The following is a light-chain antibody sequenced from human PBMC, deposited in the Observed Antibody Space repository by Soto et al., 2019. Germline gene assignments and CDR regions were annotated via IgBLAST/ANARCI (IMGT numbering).Light chain of an antibody. CDR1: QSVSGW. CDR2: AAS. CDR3: QEYGMSRT. J-gene: IGKJ1*01. Sequence: IEMTQSPSTLTASVGDTSTDTCRASQSVSGWLAWYQQKPGEAPKLLIYAASNTAPGIPDRFSGSGSGTDFTLTISRLETEDFAVYYCQEYGMSRTFGQGTKVDIK. V-gene: IGKV1-5*01.